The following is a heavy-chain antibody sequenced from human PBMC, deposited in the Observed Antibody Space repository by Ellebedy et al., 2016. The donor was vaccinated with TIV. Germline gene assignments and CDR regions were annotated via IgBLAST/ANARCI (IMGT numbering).Heavy chain of an antibody. Sequence: PGGSLRLSCAASGFTFDTYGMNWVRQAPGKGPEWVALIRSSSSHVYYADSAKARFTVSRDNAEKSLYLQMSSLRADDTAVYYCARGGVGYFDLWGRGTQVTVSS. CDR3: ARGGVGYFDL. J-gene: IGHJ2*01. CDR2: IRSSSSHV. V-gene: IGHV3-21*01. CDR1: GFTFDTYG. D-gene: IGHD1-26*01.